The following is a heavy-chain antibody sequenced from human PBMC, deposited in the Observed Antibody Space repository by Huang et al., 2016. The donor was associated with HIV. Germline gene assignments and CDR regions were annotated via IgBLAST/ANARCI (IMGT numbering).Heavy chain of an antibody. J-gene: IGHJ3*01. CDR2: IYPFESNS. Sequence: EVQLVQSGAEVKKPGESLKISCTGFGYRLSIYWIAWVRQIPGKGLEWIGFIYPFESNSTYTPSFEGHVSISVDKSINTVYLHWSSLKASDTAIYYCAKGRRAFDVWGQGTWVTVSS. CDR3: AKGRRAFDV. V-gene: IGHV5-51*03. CDR1: GYRLSIYW.